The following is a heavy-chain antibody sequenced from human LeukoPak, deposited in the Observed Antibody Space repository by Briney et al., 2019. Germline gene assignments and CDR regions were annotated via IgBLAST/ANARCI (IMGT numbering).Heavy chain of an antibody. D-gene: IGHD6-19*01. CDR2: IWYDGSNK. CDR1: GFTFSSYG. V-gene: IGHV3-33*01. Sequence: PGRSLRLSCAASGFTFSSYGMHWVRQAPGKGLEWVAVIWYDGSNKYYADSVKGGFTISRDNSKNTLYLQMNSLRAEDTAVDYCARDRGSSGWYADYWGQGTLVTVSS. J-gene: IGHJ4*02. CDR3: ARDRGSSGWYADY.